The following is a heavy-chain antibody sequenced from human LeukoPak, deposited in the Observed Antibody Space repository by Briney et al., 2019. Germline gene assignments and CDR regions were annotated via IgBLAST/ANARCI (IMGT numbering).Heavy chain of an antibody. V-gene: IGHV4-39*01. CDR1: GGSISSSSYY. CDR3: ARGADIVVVPATTGMDV. CDR2: IYYSGST. Sequence: PSETLSLTCTVSGGSISSSSYYWGWIRQPPGKGLEWIGSIYYSGSTYYNPSLKSRVTISVDTSKNQFSLKLSSVTAADTAVYYCARGADIVVVPATTGMDVWGKGTTVTVSS. J-gene: IGHJ6*04. D-gene: IGHD2-2*01.